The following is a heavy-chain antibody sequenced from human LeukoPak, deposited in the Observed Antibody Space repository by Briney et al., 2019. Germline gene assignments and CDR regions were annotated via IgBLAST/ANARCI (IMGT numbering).Heavy chain of an antibody. CDR1: GFTFSSYA. CDR3: AKGYSSGWSEGVLDY. D-gene: IGHD6-19*01. J-gene: IGHJ4*02. CDR2: ISDSGGRT. V-gene: IGHV3-23*01. Sequence: GGSLRLSCAASGFTFSSYAMSWVRQAPGKGLEWVSSISDSGGRTYHADSVKGRFTISRDNSKNTLFLQMHSVRAEDTAVYYCAKGYSSGWSEGVLDYWGQGTLVTVAS.